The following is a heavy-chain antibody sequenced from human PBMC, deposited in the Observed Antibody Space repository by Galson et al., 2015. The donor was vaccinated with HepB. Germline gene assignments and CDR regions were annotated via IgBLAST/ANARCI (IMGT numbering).Heavy chain of an antibody. CDR1: GFTVSSDY. CDR2: IYTGGNT. CDR3: ARYCSYGVCYDYFDY. D-gene: IGHD2-8*01. Sequence: SLRLSCAGSGFTVSSDYMSWVRQAPGKGLEWVSVIYTGGNTYYADSVQGRFTISGDNSKNTVYLQMNSLRAEDTAVYYCARYCSYGVCYDYFDYWGQGTLVTVSS. V-gene: IGHV3-66*01. J-gene: IGHJ4*02.